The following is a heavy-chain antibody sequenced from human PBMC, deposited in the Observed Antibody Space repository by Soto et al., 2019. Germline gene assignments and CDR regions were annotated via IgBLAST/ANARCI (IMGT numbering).Heavy chain of an antibody. V-gene: IGHV3-21*01. D-gene: IGHD3-22*01. CDR1: GFTFSSYS. Sequence: EVQLVESGGGLVKPGGSLRLSCAASGFTFSSYSMNWVRQAPGKGLEWVSSISSSSSYIYYADSVKGRFTISRDNAKNSLYLQMNSMRAEDTAVYYCARDQHYYDSNSGLYYFDYWGQGTLVTVSS. J-gene: IGHJ4*02. CDR3: ARDQHYYDSNSGLYYFDY. CDR2: ISSSSSYI.